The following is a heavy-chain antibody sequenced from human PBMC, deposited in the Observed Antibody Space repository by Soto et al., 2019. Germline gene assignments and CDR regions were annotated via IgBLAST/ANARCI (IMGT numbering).Heavy chain of an antibody. D-gene: IGHD1-1*01. Sequence: SETLSLTCTVSGGSINSYYWGWIRQPPGKGLEWIGYIQNTGSTIYNPSLKSRVTVSRDTSKNQFSLKLSSVTAADTALYYCARQGDWNGGDYFHYWGQGTLVTVSS. CDR3: ARQGDWNGGDYFHY. J-gene: IGHJ4*02. V-gene: IGHV4-59*08. CDR2: IQNTGST. CDR1: GGSINSYY.